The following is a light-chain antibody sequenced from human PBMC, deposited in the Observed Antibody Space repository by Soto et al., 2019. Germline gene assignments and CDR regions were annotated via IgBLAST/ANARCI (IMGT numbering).Light chain of an antibody. CDR1: QSVSAN. CDR3: QQYNNWPQT. Sequence: EIVMTQSPATLSVSPGERATLSCRASQSVSANLAWYQQKPGQAPRLLIYGASTRATGIPARFSGSGSGTGFTLTISSLQSEDCAVYCCQQYNNWPQTFGQGTKVEIK. J-gene: IGKJ1*01. V-gene: IGKV3-15*01. CDR2: GAS.